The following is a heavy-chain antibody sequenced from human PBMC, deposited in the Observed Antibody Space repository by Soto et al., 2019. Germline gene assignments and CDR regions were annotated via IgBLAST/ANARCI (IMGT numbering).Heavy chain of an antibody. CDR3: ASLMVYAIQGPYYYGMDV. CDR1: GGTFSSYA. D-gene: IGHD2-8*01. CDR2: IIPIFGTA. J-gene: IGHJ6*02. V-gene: IGHV1-69*06. Sequence: SVKVSCKASGGTFSSYASSWVRQAPGQGLEWMGGIIPIFGTANYAQKFQGRVTITADKSTSTAYMELSSLRSEDTAVYYCASLMVYAIQGPYYYGMDVWGHGTTVTCSS.